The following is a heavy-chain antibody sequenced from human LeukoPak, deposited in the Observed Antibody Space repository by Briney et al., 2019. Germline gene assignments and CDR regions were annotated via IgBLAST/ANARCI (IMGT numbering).Heavy chain of an antibody. CDR2: ISTSGGST. Sequence: GGSLRLSCAASGFTFSSYAMSWVRQAPGKGLEWVSAISTSGGSTYYADSVKGRFTISRDNSKNTLYLQMNSLRAEDTAVYHCARGKPSGYCSSTSCYRPYFDYWGQGTLVTVSS. D-gene: IGHD2-2*03. V-gene: IGHV3-23*01. CDR3: ARGKPSGYCSSTSCYRPYFDY. J-gene: IGHJ4*02. CDR1: GFTFSSYA.